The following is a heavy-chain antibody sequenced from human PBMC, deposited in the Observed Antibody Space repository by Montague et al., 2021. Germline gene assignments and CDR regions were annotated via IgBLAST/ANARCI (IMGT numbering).Heavy chain of an antibody. CDR2: FFDSGTT. J-gene: IGHJ5*02. CDR3: ARRGGQGNWFDP. V-gene: IGHV4-59*01. CDR1: GGSLSNYY. Sequence: SETLSLTCTVSGGSLSNYYWSWIRQPPGKGLEWIGHFFDSGTTNYNPSLKSRVTISVDTSKNQFSLKLSSVIAADTAIYYCARRGGQGNWFDPWGQGTLVTVSS.